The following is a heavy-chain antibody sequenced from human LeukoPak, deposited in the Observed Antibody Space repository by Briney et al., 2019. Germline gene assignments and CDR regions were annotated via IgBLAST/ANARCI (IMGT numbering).Heavy chain of an antibody. V-gene: IGHV3-48*03. CDR2: ISSSGRTI. Sequence: PGGSLRLSCAASGFTFTSYELNWVRQAPGKGLEWVSYISSSGRTIYYADSVKGRFTISRDNAKNSPYLQMNSLRAEDTAVYYCAREDASGFDYWGQGTLVTVSS. J-gene: IGHJ4*02. CDR3: AREDASGFDY. D-gene: IGHD6-25*01. CDR1: GFTFTSYE.